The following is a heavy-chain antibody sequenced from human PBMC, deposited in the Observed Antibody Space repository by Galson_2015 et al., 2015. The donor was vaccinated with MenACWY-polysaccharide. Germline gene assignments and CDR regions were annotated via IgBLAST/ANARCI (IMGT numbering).Heavy chain of an antibody. CDR2: ICPGGSDA. CDR3: ARITGGEYFQY. J-gene: IGHJ1*01. CDR1: GYSFTSYW. V-gene: IGHV5-51*03. Sequence: QSGAEVKKPGESLKISCKGLGYSFTSYWIGWVRQMPGKGLEWMGIICPGGSDARFSPSFQGQVTMSVDKSISTAYLQWNSLKASDTAIYYCARITGGEYFQYWARAPWSP. D-gene: IGHD3-10*01.